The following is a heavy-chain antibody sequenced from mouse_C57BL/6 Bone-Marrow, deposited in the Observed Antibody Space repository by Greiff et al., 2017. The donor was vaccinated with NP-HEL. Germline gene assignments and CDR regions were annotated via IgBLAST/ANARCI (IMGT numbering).Heavy chain of an antibody. CDR1: GYSITSGYY. V-gene: IGHV3-6*01. Sequence: EVKLQESGPGLVKPSQSLSLTCSVTGYSITSGYYWNWIRQFPGNKLEWMGYISYDGSNNYNPSLKNRISITRDTSKNQFFLKLNSVTTEDTATYYCARGPYSYGSNYWGQGTLVTVSA. D-gene: IGHD1-1*01. CDR2: ISYDGSN. CDR3: ARGPYSYGSNY. J-gene: IGHJ3*01.